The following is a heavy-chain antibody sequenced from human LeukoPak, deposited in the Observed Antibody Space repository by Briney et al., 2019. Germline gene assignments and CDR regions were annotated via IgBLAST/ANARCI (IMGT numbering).Heavy chain of an antibody. Sequence: SVKVSCKASGGTFSSYAISWVRHAPGQGLEWMGGIIPIFGTANYAQKFQGRVTITTDESTSTAYMGLSSLRSDKAVEYCAARGEEQLAHDYWGQGPLVTVSS. V-gene: IGHV1-69*05. D-gene: IGHD6-6*01. CDR1: GGTFSSYA. J-gene: IGHJ4*02. CDR3: AARGEEQLAHDY. CDR2: IIPIFGTA.